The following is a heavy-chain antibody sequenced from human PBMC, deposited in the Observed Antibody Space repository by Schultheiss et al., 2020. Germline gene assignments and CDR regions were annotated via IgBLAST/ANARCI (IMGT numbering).Heavy chain of an antibody. CDR1: GFTFSDSH. D-gene: IGHD5-12*01. CDR2: VRRKTDNYAT. J-gene: IGHJ4*02. V-gene: IGHV3-73*01. Sequence: GGSLRLSCTASGFTFSDSHVHWVRQAAGKGLEWVGHVRRKTDNYATAYGASVRGRFTISRDDSKNTAYLQMDSLTPEDTAVYYCARVDSGLGYWGQGTLVTVSS. CDR3: ARVDSGLGY.